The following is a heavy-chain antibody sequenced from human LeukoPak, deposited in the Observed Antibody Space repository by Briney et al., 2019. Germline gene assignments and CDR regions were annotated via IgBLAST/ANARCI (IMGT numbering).Heavy chain of an antibody. V-gene: IGHV4-39*07. CDR1: GGSISSSSYY. D-gene: IGHD3-16*01. CDR2: IYYSGST. Sequence: PSETLSLTCTVSGGSISSSSYYWGWIRQPPGKGLEWIGSIYYSGSTYYNPSLKSRVTISVDTSKNQFSLKLSSVTAADTAVYYCARSPYVTRDSGYYFDYWGQGTLVTVSS. CDR3: ARSPYVTRDSGYYFDY. J-gene: IGHJ4*02.